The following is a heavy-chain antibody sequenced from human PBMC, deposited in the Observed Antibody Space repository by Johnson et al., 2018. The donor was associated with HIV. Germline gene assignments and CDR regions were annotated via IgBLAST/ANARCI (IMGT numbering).Heavy chain of an antibody. CDR3: ARGVTARAALVI. Sequence: QVQLVESGGGVVQPGRSLRLSCAASGFPFSSYAMHWVRQAPGKGLEWLTVISYDGTNTYYADSVKGRFTISRENSRNTGFLKMIILRLKNTSRYYCARGVTARAALVIWGQGTMVTVSS. D-gene: IGHD6-6*01. J-gene: IGHJ3*02. CDR1: GFPFSSYA. V-gene: IGHV3-30*04. CDR2: ISYDGTNT.